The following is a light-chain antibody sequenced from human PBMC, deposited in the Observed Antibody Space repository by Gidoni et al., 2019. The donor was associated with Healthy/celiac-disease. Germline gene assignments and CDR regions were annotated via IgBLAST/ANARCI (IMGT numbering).Light chain of an antibody. J-gene: IGKJ1*01. V-gene: IGKV1-5*03. Sequence: DIQMTQSPSTLSASVGDRVTITCRASQSISSWLAWYQQKPGKAPKRLIYKASILESGVPSRFRGSGSGTEFTLTISSLQPDDFATYYCQQYNSYSWTFXQXTKVEIK. CDR1: QSISSW. CDR2: KAS. CDR3: QQYNSYSWT.